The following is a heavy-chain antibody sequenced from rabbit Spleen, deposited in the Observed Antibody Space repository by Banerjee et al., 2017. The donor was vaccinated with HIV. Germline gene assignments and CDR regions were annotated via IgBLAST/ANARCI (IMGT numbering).Heavy chain of an antibody. CDR2: INTITGKA. CDR3: ARDAGRGDYIDGVFNL. D-gene: IGHD8-1*01. J-gene: IGHJ4*01. CDR1: GVSFSDKDV. V-gene: IGHV1S45*01. Sequence: EQLEESGGGLVKPEGSLTLTCKASGVSFSDKDVMCWVRQAPGKGLEWIACINTITGKAVYASWAKGRFIMSRTSSTTVTLQMTSLTVADTATYFCARDAGRGDYIDGVFNLWGQGTLVTVS.